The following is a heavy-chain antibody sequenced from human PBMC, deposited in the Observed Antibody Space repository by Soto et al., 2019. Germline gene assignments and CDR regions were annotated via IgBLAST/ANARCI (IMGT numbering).Heavy chain of an antibody. CDR3: ARSLYCSGGSCYGVDY. CDR2: IYYSGST. J-gene: IGHJ4*02. D-gene: IGHD2-15*01. V-gene: IGHV4-39*01. CDR1: GGSISSSSYY. Sequence: PSETLSLTCTVSGGSISSSSYYWGWIRQPPGKGLEWIGSIYYSGSTYYNPSLKSRVTISVDTSKNQFSLKLSSVTAADTAVYYCARSLYCSGGSCYGVDYWGQGTLVTVSS.